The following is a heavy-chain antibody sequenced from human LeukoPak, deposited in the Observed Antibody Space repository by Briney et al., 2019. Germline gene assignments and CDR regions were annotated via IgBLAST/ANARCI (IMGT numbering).Heavy chain of an antibody. J-gene: IGHJ4*02. V-gene: IGHV3-7*01. D-gene: IGHD1-1*01. CDR3: ARGALERPVDY. Sequence: PGGSLRLSCAASGFTFSNYWMSWVRQAPGKGLEWVASIKRDGSEKYYVDSVKGRFTISKDNAKNSLYLQMNSLRAEDTAVYYCARGALERPVDYWGRGTLVTVSS. CDR1: GFTFSNYW. CDR2: IKRDGSEK.